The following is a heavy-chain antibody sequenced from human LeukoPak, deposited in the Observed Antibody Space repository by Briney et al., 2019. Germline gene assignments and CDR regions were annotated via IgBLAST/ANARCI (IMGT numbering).Heavy chain of an antibody. CDR2: IKQEGSEK. Sequence: PGGSLRLSCAASGFSFHSYWMSWVRQAPGKGLEGVANIKQEGSEKFYVDSVKGRFTISRDNAKNSLYLQMNSLRAEDTGIYYCARENRDGYNPYNWFDPWGQGTLVTVSS. CDR1: GFSFHSYW. J-gene: IGHJ5*02. CDR3: ARENRDGYNPYNWFDP. V-gene: IGHV3-7*01. D-gene: IGHD5-24*01.